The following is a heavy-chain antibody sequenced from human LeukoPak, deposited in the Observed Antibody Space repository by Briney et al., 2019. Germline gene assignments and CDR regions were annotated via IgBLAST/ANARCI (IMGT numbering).Heavy chain of an antibody. CDR1: GFTFSAYD. CDR2: ISSGNTYV. Sequence: GGSLRLSCTTSGFTFSAYDMVWILQAPGRGLEWVSSISSGNTYVYYADSVKGRFTISRDNANNSLSLQMNSLRAEDTAVYYCASRPRPYYYDSNGYFPLNFWGQGTLVAVSS. J-gene: IGHJ4*02. CDR3: ASRPRPYYYDSNGYFPLNF. V-gene: IGHV3-21*06. D-gene: IGHD3-22*01.